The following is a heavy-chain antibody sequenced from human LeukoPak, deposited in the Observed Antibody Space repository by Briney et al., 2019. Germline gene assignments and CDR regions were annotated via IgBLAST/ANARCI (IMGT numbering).Heavy chain of an antibody. CDR1: GYTFTSYY. CDR2: INPSGGST. CDR3: ARRGLTYYYYYGMDV. V-gene: IGHV1-46*01. J-gene: IGHJ6*02. Sequence: ASVKVSCRASGYTFTSYYMHWVRQAPGQGLEWMGIINPSGGSTSYAQKFQGRVTMTRDTSTSTVYMELSSLRSEDTAVYYCARRGLTYYYYYGMDVWGQGTTVTVSS.